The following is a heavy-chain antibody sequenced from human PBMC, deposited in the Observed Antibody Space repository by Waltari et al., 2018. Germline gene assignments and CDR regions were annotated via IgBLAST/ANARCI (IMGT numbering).Heavy chain of an antibody. CDR2: IIPIFGTA. CDR3: ARFLRRVRVDIVVVPAAAATVTNAFDI. Sequence: QVQLVQSGAEVKKPGSSVKVSCKASGGTFSSYAISWVRQAPGQGLEWMGGIIPIFGTANYAQKFQGRVTITADESTSTAYMELSSLRSEDTAVYYCARFLRRVRVDIVVVPAAAATVTNAFDIWGQGTMVTVSS. J-gene: IGHJ3*02. CDR1: GGTFSSYA. V-gene: IGHV1-69*01. D-gene: IGHD2-2*03.